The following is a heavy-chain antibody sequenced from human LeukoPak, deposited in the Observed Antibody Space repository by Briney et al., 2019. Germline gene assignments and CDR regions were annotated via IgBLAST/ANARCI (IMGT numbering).Heavy chain of an antibody. CDR1: GFTFSSYA. J-gene: IGHJ3*02. D-gene: IGHD3-10*01. V-gene: IGHV3-13*04. CDR2: IGTAGDT. Sequence: TGGSLRLSCAASGFTFSSYAMHWVRQGTGKGLEWVSAIGTAGDTYYPGSVKGRFTTSRENAKNSLYLQMNSLRVGDTAVYYCARGRGWGTFDIWGQGTMVTVSS. CDR3: ARGRGWGTFDI.